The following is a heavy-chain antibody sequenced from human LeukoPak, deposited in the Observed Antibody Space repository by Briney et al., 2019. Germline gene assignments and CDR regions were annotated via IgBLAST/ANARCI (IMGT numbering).Heavy chain of an antibody. CDR3: ARDFAREWELHN. Sequence: ASVKVSCKASGYTFTGYYMHWVRQAPGQGLEWMGWINPNSGGTNYAQKFQGRATMTRDTSISTAYMELSRLRSDDTAVYYCARDFAREWELHNWGQGTLVTVSS. D-gene: IGHD1-26*01. CDR1: GYTFTGYY. CDR2: INPNSGGT. J-gene: IGHJ4*02. V-gene: IGHV1-2*02.